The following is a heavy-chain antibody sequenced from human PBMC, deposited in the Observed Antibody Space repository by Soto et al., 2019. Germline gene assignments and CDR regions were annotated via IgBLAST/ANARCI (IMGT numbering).Heavy chain of an antibody. CDR3: ARGPASGLDAFDI. V-gene: IGHV1-2*04. J-gene: IGHJ3*02. D-gene: IGHD6-19*01. Sequence: ASVKVSCKASGYTFTVYYMHWVRQAPGQGLEWMGWINPNSGGTNYAQKFQGWVTMTRDTSISTAYMELSRLRSDDPAVYYCARGPASGLDAFDIWGQGTMVTVSS. CDR1: GYTFTVYY. CDR2: INPNSGGT.